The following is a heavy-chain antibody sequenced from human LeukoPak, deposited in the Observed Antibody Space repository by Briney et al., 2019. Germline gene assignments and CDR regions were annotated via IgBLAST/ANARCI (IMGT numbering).Heavy chain of an antibody. Sequence: ASVKVSCKASGYTFTGYYMHWVRQAPGQGLEWMGWINPNSGGTNYAQKFQGRVTMTRDTSISTAYMELSRLRSDDTAVYYCARVKLWASGFYLDYWGQGTLVTVSS. D-gene: IGHD2-21*01. V-gene: IGHV1-2*02. CDR1: GYTFTGYY. CDR2: INPNSGGT. CDR3: ARVKLWASGFYLDY. J-gene: IGHJ4*02.